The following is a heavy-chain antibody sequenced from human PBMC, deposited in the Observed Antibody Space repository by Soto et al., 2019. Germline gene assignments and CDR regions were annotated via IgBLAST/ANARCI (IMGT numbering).Heavy chain of an antibody. Sequence: EVLLLDSGGGLVQPGGSLRLSCAASGFNFDIYAMGWVRQAPGKGLEWVSVITGNGCGTYYPDSVKGRFTISRDISKKTLFLQMSSLRAEDTAVYYCARLSGYSGYDPFDYWGQGTLVTVSS. CDR3: ARLSGYSGYDPFDY. CDR1: GFNFDIYA. D-gene: IGHD5-12*01. J-gene: IGHJ4*02. V-gene: IGHV3-23*01. CDR2: ITGNGCGT.